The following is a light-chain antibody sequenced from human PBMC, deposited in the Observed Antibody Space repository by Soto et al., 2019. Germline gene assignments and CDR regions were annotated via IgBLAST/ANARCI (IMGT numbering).Light chain of an antibody. V-gene: IGLV1-40*01. CDR1: SSNIGAGYD. Sequence: QSVLTQPPSVSGAPGQRVTISCTGSSSNIGAGYDVHWYQQLPGTAPKLLIYGNSNRPSGVPDRFSGSKSGTSASLAITGLQAEDEADYYCQAYESSLNGVVFGGGTELTVL. CDR2: GNS. J-gene: IGLJ2*01. CDR3: QAYESSLNGVV.